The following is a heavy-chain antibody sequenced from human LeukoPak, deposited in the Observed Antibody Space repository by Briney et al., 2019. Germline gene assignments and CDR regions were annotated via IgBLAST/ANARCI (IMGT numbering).Heavy chain of an antibody. Sequence: PGGSLRLSCAASGFTFSSYATSWVRQAPGKGLEWVSAISGSGGSTYYADSVKGRFTISRDNSKNTLYLQMNSLRAEDTAVYYCATIFGVVIGGIRFDPWGQGTLVTVSS. V-gene: IGHV3-23*01. J-gene: IGHJ5*02. D-gene: IGHD3-3*01. CDR3: ATIFGVVIGGIRFDP. CDR2: ISGSGGST. CDR1: GFTFSSYA.